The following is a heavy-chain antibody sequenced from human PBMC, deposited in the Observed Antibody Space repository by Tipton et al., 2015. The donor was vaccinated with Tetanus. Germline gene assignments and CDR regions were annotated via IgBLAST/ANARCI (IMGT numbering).Heavy chain of an antibody. CDR2: ISANSGNT. D-gene: IGHD7-27*01. CDR1: GYTFTTNG. CDR3: ARDRDWGLDY. J-gene: IGHJ4*02. Sequence: QSGAEVKEPGASVKVSCKASGYTFTTNGISWVRQAPGQGLEWMGWISANSGNTKYAQKFQGRVTMTTEPPTSTVYMELRSLRSDDTAVYFCARDRDWGLDYWGQGTLVTVSS. V-gene: IGHV1-18*01.